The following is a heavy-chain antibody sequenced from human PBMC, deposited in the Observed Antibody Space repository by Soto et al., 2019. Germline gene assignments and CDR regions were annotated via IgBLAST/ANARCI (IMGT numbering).Heavy chain of an antibody. CDR3: AGSYSNNYYYYMDV. CDR1: GGSISSGGYY. V-gene: IGHV4-31*03. D-gene: IGHD4-4*01. CDR2: IYYSGST. J-gene: IGHJ6*03. Sequence: SETLSLTCTVSGGSISSGGYYWSWIRQHPGKGLEWIGYIYYSGSTYYNPSLKSRVTISVDTSKNQFSLNLSSVTAADTAVYYCAGSYSNNYYYYMDVWGKGTTVTVSS.